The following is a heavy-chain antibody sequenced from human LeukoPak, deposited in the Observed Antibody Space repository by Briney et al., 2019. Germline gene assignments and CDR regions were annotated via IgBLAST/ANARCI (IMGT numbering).Heavy chain of an antibody. CDR3: ARGDSNSFEYLYYMDV. CDR1: GGSFSGYY. V-gene: IGHV4-34*01. J-gene: IGHJ6*03. Sequence: SETLSLTCAVYGGSFSGYYWSWIRQPPGKGLEWIGSIYYSGSTYYNPSLKSRVTISVDTSKNQFSLKLTSVTAADTGVYYCARGDSNSFEYLYYMDVWGKGTTVTVSS. D-gene: IGHD4-11*01. CDR2: IYYSGST.